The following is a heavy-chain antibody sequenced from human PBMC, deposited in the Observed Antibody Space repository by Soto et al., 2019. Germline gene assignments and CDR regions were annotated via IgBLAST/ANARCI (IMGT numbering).Heavy chain of an antibody. D-gene: IGHD2-8*01. V-gene: IGHV4-31*03. Sequence: QVQLQESGPGLVRPSQTLSLTCTVSAGSISTINYYWSWIRQHPEKGLEWIGYISYSGSTFYHSSLKGRVTISLDTSKKQFSLTLTSVTAAATAVYYCTRSAKWDGFDPWGQGTMVSVSS. J-gene: IGHJ3*01. CDR3: TRSAKWDGFDP. CDR2: ISYSGST. CDR1: AGSISTINYY.